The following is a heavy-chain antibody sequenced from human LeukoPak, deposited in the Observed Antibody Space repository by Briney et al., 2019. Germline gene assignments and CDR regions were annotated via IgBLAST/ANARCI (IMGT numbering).Heavy chain of an antibody. Sequence: PSETLSLTCTVSGGSISSPIYYRGWIRQPPGKGLEWIGSIYYSGSTYDNPSLKSRVTISVDTSKNQFSLKLSSLTAADTAVYYCARDRSRIAARYSGMDVWGKGTTVTVSS. V-gene: IGHV4-39*07. CDR3: ARDRSRIAARYSGMDV. D-gene: IGHD6-13*01. CDR1: GGSISSPIYY. CDR2: IYYSGST. J-gene: IGHJ6*04.